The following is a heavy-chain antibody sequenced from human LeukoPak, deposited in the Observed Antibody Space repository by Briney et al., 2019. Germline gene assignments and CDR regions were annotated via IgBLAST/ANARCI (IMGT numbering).Heavy chain of an antibody. CDR2: IYSGGST. CDR3: ARGGYSGYDIHFPFDY. Sequence: PGGSLRLSCAASGFTFSNYAMNWVRQAPGKGLEWVSVIYSGGSTYYADSVKGRFTISRDNSKNTLYLQMNSLRAEDTAVYYCARGGYSGYDIHFPFDYWGQGTLVTVSS. CDR1: GFTFSNYA. D-gene: IGHD5-12*01. V-gene: IGHV3-53*01. J-gene: IGHJ4*02.